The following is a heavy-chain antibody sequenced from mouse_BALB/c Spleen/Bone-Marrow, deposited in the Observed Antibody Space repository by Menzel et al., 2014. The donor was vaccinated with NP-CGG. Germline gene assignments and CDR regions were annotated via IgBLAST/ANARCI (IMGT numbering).Heavy chain of an antibody. J-gene: IGHJ4*01. V-gene: IGHV5-12-1*01. D-gene: IGHD2-1*01. CDR3: ARHGGNYVYYAMDY. CDR2: ISSGGGST. CDR1: GFAFSSYD. Sequence: EVQLQQSGGGLVKPGGSLKLSCAASGFAFSSYDMSWVRQTPEKRLEWGAYISSGGGSTYYPDTVKGRFTISRDNAKNTLYLQMSSLKSEDTAMYYCARHGGNYVYYAMDYWGQGTSVTVSS.